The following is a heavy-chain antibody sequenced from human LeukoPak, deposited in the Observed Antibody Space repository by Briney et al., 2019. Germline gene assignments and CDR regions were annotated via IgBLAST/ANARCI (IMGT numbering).Heavy chain of an antibody. D-gene: IGHD3-22*01. Sequence: GGSLRLSCAASGFTFSNYNTNWVREAPGKGLEGVSYISSSSSYIYYGDSVKGRFAISRDNSKKSLYLEMNSLRAEDTAVYYCAREHYHDSSGYYFSPTPEYWRQGILVTVSS. V-gene: IGHV3-21*01. J-gene: IGHJ4*02. CDR3: AREHYHDSSGYYFSPTPEY. CDR1: GFTFSNYN. CDR2: ISSSSSYI.